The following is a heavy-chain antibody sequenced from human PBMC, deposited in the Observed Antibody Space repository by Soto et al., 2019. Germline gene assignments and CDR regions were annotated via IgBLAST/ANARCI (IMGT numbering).Heavy chain of an antibody. V-gene: IGHV3-30*03. CDR2: TSYDGGKM. D-gene: IGHD3-10*01. Sequence: QVQLVESGGGVVQPGGSLRLSCAASGFTFQNYSMHWVRQAPGKGLEWVAVTSYDGGKMFYADSVQGRFTSSRDNSKYTLDLQMNSLRPGDTAVYYCARVESSGTSKYFIDYWGQGTMVTVSS. CDR1: GFTFQNYS. J-gene: IGHJ4*02. CDR3: ARVESSGTSKYFIDY.